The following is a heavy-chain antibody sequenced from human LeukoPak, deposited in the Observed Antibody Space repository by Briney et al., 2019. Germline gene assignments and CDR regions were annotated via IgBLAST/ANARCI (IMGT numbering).Heavy chain of an antibody. Sequence: GGSLRLSCAASGLTFSSHGMCWVRQAPGRGLEWVSSTSIGGDTTYSDSVKGRFTISRDNSKNTLYLQSDSLRAEDTAIYYCAKEIRPNDCWGQGTLVTVSS. D-gene: IGHD4-17*01. J-gene: IGHJ4*02. CDR1: GLTFSSHG. CDR3: AKEIRPNDC. V-gene: IGHV3-23*01. CDR2: TSIGGDTT.